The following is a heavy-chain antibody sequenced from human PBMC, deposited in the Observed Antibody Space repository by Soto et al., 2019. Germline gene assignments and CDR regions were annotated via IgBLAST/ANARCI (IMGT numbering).Heavy chain of an antibody. D-gene: IGHD3-22*01. V-gene: IGHV1-2*02. Sequence: ASVKVSCKASGYTFTGYYMHWVRQAPGQGLEWMGWINPNSGGTNYAQKFQGRVTMTRDTSISTAYMELSRLRSDDTAVYYCARDGRDDSSGYYWSYWYFDLWGRGTLVTVSS. CDR1: GYTFTGYY. CDR2: INPNSGGT. CDR3: ARDGRDDSSGYYWSYWYFDL. J-gene: IGHJ2*01.